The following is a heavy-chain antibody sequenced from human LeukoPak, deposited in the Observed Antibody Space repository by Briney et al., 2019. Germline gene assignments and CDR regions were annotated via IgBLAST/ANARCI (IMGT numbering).Heavy chain of an antibody. V-gene: IGHV3-48*03. Sequence: GGSLRLSCGASGFTFSSYEMNWVRQAPGKGLEWVSYISSSGSTIYYADSVKGRFTISRDNSKNTLYLQMNSLRAEDTAVYYCAKDGGYCSSTSCYTRVGDYWGQGTLVTVSS. CDR2: ISSSGSTI. J-gene: IGHJ4*02. CDR1: GFTFSSYE. D-gene: IGHD2-2*02. CDR3: AKDGGYCSSTSCYTRVGDY.